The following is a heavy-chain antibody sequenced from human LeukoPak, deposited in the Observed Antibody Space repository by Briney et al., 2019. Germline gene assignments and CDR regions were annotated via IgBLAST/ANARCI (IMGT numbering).Heavy chain of an antibody. CDR3: ARSEVTTDWFDP. V-gene: IGHV1-8*01. CDR1: GYTFTSYD. CDR2: MNPNSGNT. Sequence: ASVKVSCKASGYTFTSYDINWVRQATGQGLEWRGWMNPNSGNTGYAQKFQGRVTMTRNTSISTAYMELSSLRSEDTAVYYCARSEVTTDWFDPWGQATLVTVS. D-gene: IGHD4-17*01. J-gene: IGHJ5*02.